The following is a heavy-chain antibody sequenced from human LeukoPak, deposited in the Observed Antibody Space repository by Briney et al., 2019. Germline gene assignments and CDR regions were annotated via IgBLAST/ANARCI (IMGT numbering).Heavy chain of an antibody. CDR3: ARENSYYDSSGYYFGSGYFDY. CDR2: IYYSGST. Sequence: SETLSLTCTVSGGSFSPYYWIWIRQPPGKGLEWIGYIYYSGSTNYNPSLQSRVTISVDTSKNQFSLRLSSVTAADTAVYYCARENSYYDSSGYYFGSGYFDYWGQGTLVTVSS. CDR1: GGSFSPYY. D-gene: IGHD3-22*01. V-gene: IGHV4-59*01. J-gene: IGHJ4*02.